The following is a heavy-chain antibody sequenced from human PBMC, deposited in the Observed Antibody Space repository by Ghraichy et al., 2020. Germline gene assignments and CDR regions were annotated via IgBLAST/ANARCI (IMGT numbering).Heavy chain of an antibody. Sequence: GGSLRLSCAASGFTISTYRMNWVRQAPGKGLEWVSSISRDSSSYIYYRDSVKGRFTISRDNAKNSLYLQMNSLRAEDTAVYYCARDVVGDVFDVWGQGTMVTVSS. V-gene: IGHV3-21*01. J-gene: IGHJ3*01. CDR3: ARDVVGDVFDV. D-gene: IGHD3-10*01. CDR1: GFTISTYR. CDR2: ISRDSSSYI.